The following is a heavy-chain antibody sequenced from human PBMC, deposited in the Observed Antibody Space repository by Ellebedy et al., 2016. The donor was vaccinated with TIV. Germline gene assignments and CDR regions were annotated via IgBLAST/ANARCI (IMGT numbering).Heavy chain of an antibody. CDR1: GFTLSSHA. V-gene: IGHV3-23*01. D-gene: IGHD2/OR15-2a*01. CDR2: FSGSGT. Sequence: ESLKISCAASGFTLSSHAISWVRQAPGKGLEWVAAFSGSGTYYRDSVKGRFTVSRDDSKNTLFLQMNSLRAEDTAIYYSANPTSYWGQGTLVTVSS. J-gene: IGHJ4*02. CDR3: ANPTSY.